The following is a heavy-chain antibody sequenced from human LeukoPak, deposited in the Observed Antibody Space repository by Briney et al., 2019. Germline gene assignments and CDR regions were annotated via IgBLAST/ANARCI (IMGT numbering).Heavy chain of an antibody. V-gene: IGHV3-21*01. CDR3: ARDHPLKPRFVELVYYYGMDV. CDR1: GFTFSSYS. CDR2: ISSSSSYI. J-gene: IGHJ6*02. D-gene: IGHD3-10*01. Sequence: GGSLRLSCAASGFTFSSYSMNWVRQAPGKGLEWVSSISSSSSYIYYADSVKGRFTISRDNAKNSLYLQMNSLRAEDTAVYYCARDHPLKPRFVELVYYYGMDVWGQGTTVTVSS.